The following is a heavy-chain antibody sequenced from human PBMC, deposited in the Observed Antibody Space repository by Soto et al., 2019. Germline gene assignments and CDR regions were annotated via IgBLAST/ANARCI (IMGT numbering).Heavy chain of an antibody. CDR2: INHSGST. CDR1: GGSFSGYY. J-gene: IGHJ4*02. D-gene: IGHD2-15*01. Sequence: SETLSLTCAVYGGSFSGYYWSWIRQPPGKGLEWIGEINHSGSTNYNPSLKSRVTISVDTSKNQFSLKLSSVTAADTAVYYCARAPTKVVAATPHYFDYWGQGTLVTVSS. CDR3: ARAPTKVVAATPHYFDY. V-gene: IGHV4-34*01.